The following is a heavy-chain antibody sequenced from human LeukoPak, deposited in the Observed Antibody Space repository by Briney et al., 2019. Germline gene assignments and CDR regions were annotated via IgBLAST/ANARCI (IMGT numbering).Heavy chain of an antibody. CDR2: IWYDGNNK. D-gene: IGHD4-11*01. CDR1: GFTFSSYG. Sequence: GGSLRLSCAASGFTFSSYGMHWVRQAPGKGLEWVAVIWYDGNNKYYEDSVKGRFTISRDNSKNTLYLQMSSLRAEDTAVYYCARDQGTTVYGMDVWGKGTTVTVSS. J-gene: IGHJ6*04. CDR3: ARDQGTTVYGMDV. V-gene: IGHV3-33*01.